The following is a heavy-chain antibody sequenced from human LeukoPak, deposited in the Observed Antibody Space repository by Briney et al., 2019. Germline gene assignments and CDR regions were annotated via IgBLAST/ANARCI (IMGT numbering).Heavy chain of an antibody. J-gene: IGHJ4*02. CDR3: ARHEEQLAIDY. CDR2: IYPGDSDI. CDR1: GYSFNTYW. Sequence: GESLKISCKGSGYSFNTYWIGWVRQMPGKGLEWMGIIYPGDSDIKYSPSFQGQVTISADKSISTAYLQWSSLKASDTAMYYCARHEEQLAIDYWGQGTLVTVSS. V-gene: IGHV5-51*01. D-gene: IGHD6-6*01.